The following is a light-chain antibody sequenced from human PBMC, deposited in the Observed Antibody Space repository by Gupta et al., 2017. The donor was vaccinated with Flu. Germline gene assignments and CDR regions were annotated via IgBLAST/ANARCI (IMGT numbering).Light chain of an antibody. CDR1: QNIKTY. V-gene: IGKV1-39*01. CDR2: AAS. CDR3: QQRDSTPLT. J-gene: IGKJ4*01. Sequence: DIQMTQSPPSLSASVGDRVTITCRASQNIKTYLSWYQQKPGKAPDLLVYAASTLQSGVPSRFSGGGSGTDFTLTISSLQPEDFANYYCQQRDSTPLTFGGGTKLEIE.